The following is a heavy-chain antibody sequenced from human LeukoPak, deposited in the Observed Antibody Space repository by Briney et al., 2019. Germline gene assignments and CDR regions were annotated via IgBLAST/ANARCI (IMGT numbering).Heavy chain of an antibody. CDR3: TGSFGELSFFDY. Sequence: GGSLRLSCTASGFTFGDYGMSWVRQAPGKGLEWVGFIRSKAYGGTTEYAASVKGRFTISRDDSKSIAYLQMNSLKTEDTAVYFCTGSFGELSFFDYWGQGTLVTVSS. D-gene: IGHD3-10*01. V-gene: IGHV3-49*04. CDR2: IRSKAYGGTT. J-gene: IGHJ4*02. CDR1: GFTFGDYG.